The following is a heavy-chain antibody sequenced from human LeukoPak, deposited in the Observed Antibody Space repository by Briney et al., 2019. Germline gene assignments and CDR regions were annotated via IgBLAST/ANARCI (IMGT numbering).Heavy chain of an antibody. V-gene: IGHV1-69*13. J-gene: IGHJ4*02. D-gene: IGHD2-2*01. CDR2: IIPIFGTA. CDR3: ARDLIVVVPAAMAPLVY. CDR1: GGTFISYA. Sequence: VASVKVSCKASGGTFISYAISWVRQAPGQGLEWMGGIIPIFGTANYAQKFQGRVTITADESTSTAYMELSSLRSEDTAVYYCARDLIVVVPAAMAPLVYWGQGTLVTVSS.